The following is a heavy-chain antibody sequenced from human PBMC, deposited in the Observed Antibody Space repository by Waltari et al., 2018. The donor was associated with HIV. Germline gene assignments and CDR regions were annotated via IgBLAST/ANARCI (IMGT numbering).Heavy chain of an antibody. CDR3: ASQSRVLDSEFREGWFFHL. CDR1: GSYFGAQA. J-gene: IGHJ2*01. CDR2: VGAIFVDT. Sequence: VQLLESGGALVQPGGSLVLSGVTLGSYFGAQATISFRQPTGKGLAWASSVGAIFVDTFYTDSVKGRFTVSRDNPKNTLFLQMHSLRVDDTAVYYCASQSRVLDSEFREGWFFHLWGRGTLVSVSS. D-gene: IGHD3-10*01. V-gene: IGHV3-23*01.